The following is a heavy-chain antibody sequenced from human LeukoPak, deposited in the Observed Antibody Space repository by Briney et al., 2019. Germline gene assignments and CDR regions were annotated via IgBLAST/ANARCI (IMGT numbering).Heavy chain of an antibody. V-gene: IGHV2-5*02. CDR2: IYWDDDQ. J-gene: IGHJ4*02. CDR3: IQRNTTRGGYS. D-gene: IGHD3-16*01. Sequence: SGPTLVNPTQTLTLTCTFSGFSLSATGVGVGWIRQPPGEALEWLALIYWDDDQRYSPSLMSRLTITKDTSKNQVVLTMTNMDPVDTATYCCIQRNTTRGGYSWGQGTLVTVSS. CDR1: GFSLSATGVG.